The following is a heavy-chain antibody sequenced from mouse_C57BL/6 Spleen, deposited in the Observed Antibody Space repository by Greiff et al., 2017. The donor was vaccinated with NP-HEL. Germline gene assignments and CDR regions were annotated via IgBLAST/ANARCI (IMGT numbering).Heavy chain of an antibody. Sequence: EVKLMESGGDLVKPGGSLKLSCAASGFTFSSYGMSWVRQTPDKRLEWVATISSGGSYTYYPDSVKGRFTISRDNAKNTLYLQMSSLKSEDTAMYYCARPVTSYYFDYWGQGTTLTVSS. CDR3: ARPVTSYYFDY. V-gene: IGHV5-6*01. CDR1: GFTFSSYG. J-gene: IGHJ2*01. CDR2: ISSGGSYT. D-gene: IGHD2-12*01.